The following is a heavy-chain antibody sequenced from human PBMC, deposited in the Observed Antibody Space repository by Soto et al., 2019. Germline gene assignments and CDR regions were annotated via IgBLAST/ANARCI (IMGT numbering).Heavy chain of an antibody. CDR3: ARGKDPLQLGGNYYSMFVV. D-gene: IGHD1-26*01. CDR2: IMPVFRAP. V-gene: IGHV1-69*14. J-gene: IGHJ6*02. Sequence: QVQLEQSGAEVKQPGSSVRVSCKASGGTFSNSAISWVRQAPGQGLEWMGGIMPVFRAPDYAQNFEDRVTITADKSTSTSSMELHGLSSDDTAVYFCARGKDPLQLGGNYYSMFVVWGQGTTVTGSS. CDR1: GGTFSNSA.